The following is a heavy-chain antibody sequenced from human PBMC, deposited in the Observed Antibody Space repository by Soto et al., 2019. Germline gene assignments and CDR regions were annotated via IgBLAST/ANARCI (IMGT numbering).Heavy chain of an antibody. D-gene: IGHD3-10*01. V-gene: IGHV3-23*01. CDR1: GFTFSTYA. Sequence: PGGSLRLSCTASGFTFSTYAMSWVRQAPGKGLEWVSGISGSGGSTYYADSMKGRFTISRDNSKNTLYLQMNSLRAEDTAVYYCVKDRGWLQPFDYWGQGTLVTVSS. CDR2: ISGSGGST. J-gene: IGHJ4*02. CDR3: VKDRGWLQPFDY.